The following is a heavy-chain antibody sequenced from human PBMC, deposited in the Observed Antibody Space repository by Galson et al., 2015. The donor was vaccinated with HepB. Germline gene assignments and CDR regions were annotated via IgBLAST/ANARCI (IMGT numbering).Heavy chain of an antibody. J-gene: IGHJ4*02. V-gene: IGHV3-23*01. CDR2: ISGSGGST. D-gene: IGHD1-1*01. CDR1: GFTFSSYA. Sequence: SLRLSCAASGFTFSSYAMSWVRQAPGKGLEWVSAISGSGGSTYYADSVKGRFTISRDNSRNTLYLQMNSLRAEDTAVYYCAKDTDFRGSTLTTADFDYWGQGTLVTVSS. CDR3: AKDTDFRGSTLTTADFDY.